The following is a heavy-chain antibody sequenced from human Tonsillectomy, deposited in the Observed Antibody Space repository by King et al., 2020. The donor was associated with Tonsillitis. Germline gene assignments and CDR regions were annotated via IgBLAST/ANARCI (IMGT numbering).Heavy chain of an antibody. Sequence: QLVQSGAEVKKPGASVKVSCKASGYTFTSYGISWVRQAPGQGLEWMGWISAYNGNTNYAQKLQGRVTMTTDTSTSTAYMELRSLRSDDTAVYYCARDHQGGSGSPEPTYYYYGMDVWGQGTTVTVSS. CDR3: ARDHQGGSGSPEPTYYYYGMDV. J-gene: IGHJ6*02. V-gene: IGHV1-18*04. D-gene: IGHD3-10*01. CDR1: GYTFTSYG. CDR2: ISAYNGNT.